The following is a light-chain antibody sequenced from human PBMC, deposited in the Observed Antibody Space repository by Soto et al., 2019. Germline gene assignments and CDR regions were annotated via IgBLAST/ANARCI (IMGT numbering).Light chain of an antibody. Sequence: DIQMTQYPSTLSASVGDRVSITCRASQNIGSWLAWYQQKAGKAPKLLIYKASTLESGVPSRFSGSGSGTEFTLTISGLQPDDFATYYCQQYNTFNMWTFGQGTKVEIK. V-gene: IGKV1-5*03. J-gene: IGKJ1*01. CDR3: QQYNTFNMWT. CDR2: KAS. CDR1: QNIGSW.